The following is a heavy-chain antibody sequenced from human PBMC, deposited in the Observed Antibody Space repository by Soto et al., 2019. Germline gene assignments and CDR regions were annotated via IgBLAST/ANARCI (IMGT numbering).Heavy chain of an antibody. D-gene: IGHD6-19*01. Sequence: VQLVESGGGVVQPGRSLRLSCAASGFTFSDYAMHWVRQAPGKGLEWVAVVSHDGRNTHYADSVKGRFTISRDSSKNTVFLEMTSLRAEDTAVYYCARGGRQWLVTSVFNYWGQGDLVTGSS. V-gene: IGHV3-30*03. CDR1: GFTFSDYA. CDR2: VSHDGRNT. J-gene: IGHJ4*02. CDR3: ARGGRQWLVTSVFNY.